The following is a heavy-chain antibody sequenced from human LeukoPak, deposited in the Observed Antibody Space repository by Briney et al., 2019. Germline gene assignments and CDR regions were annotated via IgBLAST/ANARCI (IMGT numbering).Heavy chain of an antibody. D-gene: IGHD2-2*01. J-gene: IGHJ4*02. V-gene: IGHV3-15*01. CDR1: GFTFSNAW. Sequence: GGSLRLSCAASGFTFSNAWMSWVRQAPGKGLEWVGRIKSKTDGGTTDYAAPVKGRFTISRDDSKNTLYLQMNSLKTEDTAVYYCTTRHQVRPCQFDYWGQGTLGTVSS. CDR3: TTRHQVRPCQFDY. CDR2: IKSKTDGGTT.